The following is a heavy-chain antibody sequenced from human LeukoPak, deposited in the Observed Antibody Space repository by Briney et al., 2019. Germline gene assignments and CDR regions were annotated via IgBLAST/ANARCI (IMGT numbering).Heavy chain of an antibody. CDR3: ARLGATHPYYYMDV. CDR2: INHSGST. Sequence: SETLSLTSAVYGGSFSGYYWSWIRQPPGKGLEWIGEINHSGSTNYNPSLKSRVTISVDTSKNQFSLKLSSVTAADTAVYYCARLGATHPYYYMDVWGKGTTVIVSS. V-gene: IGHV4-34*01. CDR1: GGSFSGYY. J-gene: IGHJ6*03. D-gene: IGHD1-26*01.